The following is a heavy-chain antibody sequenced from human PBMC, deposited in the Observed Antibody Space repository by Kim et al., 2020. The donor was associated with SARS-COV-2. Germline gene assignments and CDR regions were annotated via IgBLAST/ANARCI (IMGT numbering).Heavy chain of an antibody. Sequence: SETLSLTCTVSGGSISSSSYYWGWIRQPPGKGLEWIGSIYYSGSTYYNPSLKSRVTISVDTSKNQFSLKLSSVTAADTAVYYCARQGQIGMATINHWYFDLWGRGTLVTVSS. V-gene: IGHV4-39*01. D-gene: IGHD5-12*01. CDR3: ARQGQIGMATINHWYFDL. CDR1: GGSISSSSYY. CDR2: IYYSGST. J-gene: IGHJ2*01.